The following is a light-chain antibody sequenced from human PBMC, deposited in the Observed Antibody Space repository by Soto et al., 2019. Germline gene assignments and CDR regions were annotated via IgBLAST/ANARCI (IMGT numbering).Light chain of an antibody. CDR2: DVS. V-gene: IGLV2-11*01. CDR3: CSYAGSPFYV. J-gene: IGLJ1*01. CDR1: SSDVGGYEY. Sequence: QSALTQPASVSGSPGQSITISCTGTSSDVGGYEYVSWYQQHPGKAPKLMIYDVSKRPSGVPDRFSGSRSGNTASLTISGLQTEDEADYYCCSYAGSPFYVFGIGTKVTVL.